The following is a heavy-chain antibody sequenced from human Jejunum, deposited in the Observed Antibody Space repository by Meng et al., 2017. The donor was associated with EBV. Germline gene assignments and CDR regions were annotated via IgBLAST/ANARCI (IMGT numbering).Heavy chain of an antibody. J-gene: IGHJ5*02. V-gene: IGHV3-15*01. D-gene: IGHD6-19*01. Sequence: EVKLLGSGGGLVKPGGARGLAREGSEFGLRKDAMSWVRQAPGKGPEWVARIKSKIDGGTTDYATAVKGRFTISRDDSKNTLYLQMNSLRTEDTALYYCTTNPSQWDRWGQGTLVTVSS. CDR3: TTNPSQWDR. CDR2: IKSKIDGGTT. CDR1: EFGLRKDA.